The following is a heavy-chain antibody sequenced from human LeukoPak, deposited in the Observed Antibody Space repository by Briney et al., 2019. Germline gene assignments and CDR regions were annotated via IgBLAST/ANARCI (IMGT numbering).Heavy chain of an antibody. CDR3: ARGRYIYCSSPPYFDY. D-gene: IGHD6-6*01. CDR2: INPNSGGT. J-gene: IGHJ4*02. Sequence: ASVKVSCKASGYTFTGNYMHWVRKAPAQGLELMGRINPNSGGTNYAQKFQGRVTMTRDTSISTAYTELSRLRSDDTAVYYCARGRYIYCSSPPYFDYWGQGTLVTVSS. CDR1: GYTFTGNY. V-gene: IGHV1-2*06.